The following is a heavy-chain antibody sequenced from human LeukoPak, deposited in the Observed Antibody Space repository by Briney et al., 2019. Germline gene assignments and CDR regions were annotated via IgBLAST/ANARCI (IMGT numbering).Heavy chain of an antibody. J-gene: IGHJ4*02. CDR1: GYAVSDYY. CDR3: ARGRVNSCYY. D-gene: IGHD2-15*01. Sequence: ASLKVSCKTSGYAVSDYYMHWVRQAPGQGLEWMGRIRGDTGDTDSPQKFRGRVTLTRDTSTDTAYLELSRLRYDGTAIYFCARGRVNSCYYWGQGTLVVVSS. CDR2: IRGDTGDT. V-gene: IGHV1-2*06.